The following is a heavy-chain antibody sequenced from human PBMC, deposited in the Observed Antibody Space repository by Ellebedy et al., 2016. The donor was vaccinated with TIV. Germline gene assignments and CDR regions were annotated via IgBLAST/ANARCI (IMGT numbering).Heavy chain of an antibody. Sequence: AGSLRLSXATSGFTFSTYAMHWVCQAPGKGLEWVALISNDGSNKYYADSVRGRFTISRDNSKNTLYLQMNSLRTEDTAVYYCAKDVHYYDSSGPTIGYWGQGTLVTVSS. CDR3: AKDVHYYDSSGPTIGY. CDR1: GFTFSTYA. V-gene: IGHV3-30-3*01. J-gene: IGHJ4*02. CDR2: ISNDGSNK. D-gene: IGHD3-22*01.